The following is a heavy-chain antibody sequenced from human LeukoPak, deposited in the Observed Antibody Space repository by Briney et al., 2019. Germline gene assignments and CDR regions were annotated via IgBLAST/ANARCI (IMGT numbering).Heavy chain of an antibody. CDR1: GFTVDDYA. V-gene: IGHV3-9*01. CDR3: AKVTNGGFDP. J-gene: IGHJ5*02. D-gene: IGHD1-1*01. Sequence: GGSPRLTCTAHGFTVDDYAIHWVGPAPGPGMEWVSGINWNSDNIGYADSVKGRFTISRDNAKNSLYLQMNSLRAEDTALYYCAKVTNGGFDPWGQGTLVTVSS. CDR2: INWNSDNI.